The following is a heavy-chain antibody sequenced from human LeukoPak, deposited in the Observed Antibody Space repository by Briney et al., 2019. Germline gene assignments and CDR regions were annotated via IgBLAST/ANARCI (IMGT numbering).Heavy chain of an antibody. CDR1: GGSISISTYY. Sequence: PSETLSLTCSVSGGSISISTYYWGWIRQPPGKGLEWIGGIYFRGNTYYNPSLKSRVTISVDTSKSQFSLRVTSVTAADTAVYYCARLSRYCSSTTCSYFDYWGQGTLVTVSS. CDR3: ARLSRYCSSTTCSYFDY. V-gene: IGHV4-39*01. CDR2: IYFRGNT. D-gene: IGHD2-2*01. J-gene: IGHJ4*02.